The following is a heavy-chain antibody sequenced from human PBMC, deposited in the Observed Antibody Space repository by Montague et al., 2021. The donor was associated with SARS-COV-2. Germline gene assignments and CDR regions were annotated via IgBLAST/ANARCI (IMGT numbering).Heavy chain of an antibody. V-gene: IGHV4-59*11. CDR1: GGSINNHY. D-gene: IGHD4-23*01. J-gene: IGHJ4*01. CDR2: IYYTGST. CDR3: ARGGGWKRHFDY. Sequence: SETLSLTCNVSGGSINNHYWSWIRQSPGRGLEWIGYIYYTGSTTRNPSLDSRVTISLDTSRDLVSLGLRSLTAADTAVYYCARGGGWKRHFDYWGQGTLVAVSS.